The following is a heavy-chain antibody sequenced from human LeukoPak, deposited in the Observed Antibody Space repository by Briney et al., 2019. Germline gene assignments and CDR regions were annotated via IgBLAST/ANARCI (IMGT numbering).Heavy chain of an antibody. CDR3: ARDLSMVRGVITPFDY. CDR2: INPSGGST. CDR1: GYTFTSYY. J-gene: IGHJ4*02. Sequence: ASVKVSCKASGYTFTSYYMHWVRQAPGQGLERMGIINPSGGSTSYAQKFQGRVTMTRDTSTSTVYMELSSLRSEDTAVYYCARDLSMVRGVITPFDYWGQGTLVTVSS. D-gene: IGHD3-10*01. V-gene: IGHV1-46*01.